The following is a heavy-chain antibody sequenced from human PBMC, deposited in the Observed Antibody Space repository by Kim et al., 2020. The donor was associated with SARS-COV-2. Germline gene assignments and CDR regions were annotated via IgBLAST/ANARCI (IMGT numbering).Heavy chain of an antibody. V-gene: IGHV4-39*01. Sequence: SETLSLTCTVSGGSISSSSYYWGWIRQPTGKGLEWIGSIYSSGSTYYNPSLKSRVIISVDTSKNQFSLKLTSMTAADTAMYYCAKHRSSTWNPDYYYGMDGWGQGTPVTVSS. CDR1: GGSISSSSYY. CDR2: IYSSGST. D-gene: IGHD6-6*01. J-gene: IGHJ6*02. CDR3: AKHRSSTWNPDYYYGMDG.